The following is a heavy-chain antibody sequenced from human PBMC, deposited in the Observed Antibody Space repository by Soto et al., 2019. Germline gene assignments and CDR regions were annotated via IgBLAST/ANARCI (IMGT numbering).Heavy chain of an antibody. CDR3: ARDGDYDSSGPDY. V-gene: IGHV3-33*01. CDR1: GFTFSSYG. J-gene: IGHJ4*02. Sequence: QVQLVESGGGVVQPGRSLRLSCAASGFTFSSYGMHWVRQAPGKGLEWVAVIWYDGSNKYYADSVKGRFTISRDNSKNTLYLQMNSLRAEDTAVYYCARDGDYDSSGPDYWGQGTLVTVSS. CDR2: IWYDGSNK. D-gene: IGHD3-22*01.